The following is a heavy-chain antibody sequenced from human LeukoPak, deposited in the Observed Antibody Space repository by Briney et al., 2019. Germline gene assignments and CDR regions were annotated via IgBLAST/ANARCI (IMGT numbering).Heavy chain of an antibody. CDR1: GYTFTSYD. J-gene: IGHJ3*02. D-gene: IGHD3-10*01. Sequence: ASVKVSCKASGYTFTSYDINWVRQAPGQGLEWMGGIIPIFATADYAQKFQGRVTITADESTSTAYMELSSLRSEDTAVYYCAVGVRGSGSYQIWGHAFDIWGQGTMVTVSS. V-gene: IGHV1-69*13. CDR3: AVGVRGSGSYQIWGHAFDI. CDR2: IIPIFATA.